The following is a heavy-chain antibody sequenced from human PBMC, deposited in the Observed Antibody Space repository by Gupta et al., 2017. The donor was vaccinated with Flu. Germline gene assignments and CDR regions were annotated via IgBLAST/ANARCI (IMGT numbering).Heavy chain of an antibody. D-gene: IGHD3-10*01. CDR2: INHSGST. J-gene: IGHJ4*02. V-gene: IGHV4-34*01. CDR3: ARGVFYGSGRQRRNYYFDY. Sequence: QVQLQQWGAGLLKPSETLSLTCAVYGWSFSGYYWSWIRQPPGKGLEWIGEINHSGSTNYNPSLKSRVTISVDTSKNQFSLKLSSVTAADTAVYYCARGVFYGSGRQRRNYYFDYWGQGTLVTVSS. CDR1: GWSFSGYY.